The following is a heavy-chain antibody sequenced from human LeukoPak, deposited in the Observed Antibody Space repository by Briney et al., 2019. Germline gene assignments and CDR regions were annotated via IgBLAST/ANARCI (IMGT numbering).Heavy chain of an antibody. Sequence: GGSLRLSCAASGFTVSSNYMSWVRQAPGKGLEWVSVIYSGGSTYYADSVKGRFTISRDNSKNTLYLQMNSLRAEDTAVYYCATAIVVPADTMSGSDYWGQGTLVTVSS. CDR1: GFTVSSNY. D-gene: IGHD2-2*01. J-gene: IGHJ4*02. V-gene: IGHV3-66*01. CDR2: IYSGGST. CDR3: ATAIVVPADTMSGSDY.